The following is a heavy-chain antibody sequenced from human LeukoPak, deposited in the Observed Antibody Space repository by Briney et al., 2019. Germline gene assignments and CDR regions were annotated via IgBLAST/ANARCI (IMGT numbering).Heavy chain of an antibody. V-gene: IGHV4-61*02. CDR2: IYASTST. D-gene: IGHD3-10*01. J-gene: IGHJ4*02. CDR1: GDSISNLTSY. CDR3: ARRPLSYGLDY. Sequence: SETLSLTCTVSGDSISNLTSYWTWIRQPAGEGLEWIGRIYASTSTSYNPSLKSRVTISVDTSKNAFSLKLTSVTAADTAVYYCARRPLSYGLDYWGQGTLVTVSS.